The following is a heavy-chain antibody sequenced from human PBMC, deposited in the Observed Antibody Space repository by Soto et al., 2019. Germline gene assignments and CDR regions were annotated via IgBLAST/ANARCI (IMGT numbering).Heavy chain of an antibody. CDR1: GFTFSSYS. D-gene: IGHD6-13*01. CDR2: ISSSSSYI. CDR3: ARGKDIAAAGSWFDP. V-gene: IGHV3-21*01. Sequence: VGSLRLSCAASGFTFSSYSMNWVRQAPGKGLEWVSSISSSSSYIYYADSVKGRFTISRDNAKNSLYLQMNSLRAEDTAVYYCARGKDIAAAGSWFDPWGQGTLVTVSS. J-gene: IGHJ5*02.